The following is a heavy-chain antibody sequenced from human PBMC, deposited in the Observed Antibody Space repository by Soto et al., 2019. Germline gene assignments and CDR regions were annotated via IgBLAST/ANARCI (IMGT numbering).Heavy chain of an antibody. Sequence: PGGSLRLSCEASGFTFSRVSMNWVRQVPEKGLEWVASISSGSSDTWYADSVKGRFIISRDNAQNSLFLQMNTLRPEDTAMYYCARVAYWGPGTQVTVSS. J-gene: IGHJ4*02. V-gene: IGHV3-21*01. CDR1: GFTFSRVS. CDR3: ARVAY. CDR2: ISSGSSDT.